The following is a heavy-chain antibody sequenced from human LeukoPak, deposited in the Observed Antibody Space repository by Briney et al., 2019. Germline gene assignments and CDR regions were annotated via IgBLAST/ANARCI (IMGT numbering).Heavy chain of an antibody. D-gene: IGHD1-26*01. Sequence: GGSLRLSCAASGFTFSTYWMSWVRQAPGKGLEWVANIKQDGSEKYYVDSVKGRFTVSRDNAKNSLYLQMNSLRVEGTAVYYCAREVTWEVVPIWGQGTMVTVSS. CDR3: AREVTWEVVPI. CDR2: IKQDGSEK. V-gene: IGHV3-7*01. CDR1: GFTFSTYW. J-gene: IGHJ3*02.